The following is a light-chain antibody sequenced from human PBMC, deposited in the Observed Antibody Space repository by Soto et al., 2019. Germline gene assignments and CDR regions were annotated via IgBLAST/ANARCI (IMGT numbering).Light chain of an antibody. CDR3: LLSYNGVFAV. J-gene: IGLJ7*01. CDR2: DTS. Sequence: QAVVTQEPSLTVSPGGTVTLTCGSSTGAVTSGHYPYWFQQKPGQAPRTLIYDTSNKHSWTPARFSGSLLGGKAALTLSGAQPEDEAEYYCLLSYNGVFAVCGGGTQLTVL. V-gene: IGLV7-46*01. CDR1: TGAVTSGHY.